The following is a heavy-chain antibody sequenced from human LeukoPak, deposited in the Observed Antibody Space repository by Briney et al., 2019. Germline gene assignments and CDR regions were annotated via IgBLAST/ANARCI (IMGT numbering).Heavy chain of an antibody. CDR3: ANVPRDSDCY. Sequence: GGALRVSCAVSGGTFSADWMSWVRQSPGKGLWCVAEINEDGSVKYYVDSMKGRVTISRDNDQNSLYLQMNSLGAADTAVYHCANVPRDSDCYWGQGTLVTVSS. CDR1: GGTFSADW. D-gene: IGHD2-21*02. CDR2: INEDGSVK. J-gene: IGHJ4*02. V-gene: IGHV3-7*01.